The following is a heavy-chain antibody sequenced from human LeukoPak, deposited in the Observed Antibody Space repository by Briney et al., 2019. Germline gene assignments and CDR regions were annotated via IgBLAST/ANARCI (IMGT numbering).Heavy chain of an antibody. V-gene: IGHV3-30*03. CDR3: ARDGYYSSSLSY. CDR2: ISYDGSNK. CDR1: GFTFSSYG. J-gene: IGHJ4*02. Sequence: GGSLRLSCAASGFTFSSYGMHWVRQAPGKGLEWVAVISYDGSNKYYADSVKGRFTISRDNSKNTLYLQMNSLRAEDTAVYYCARDGYYSSSLSYWGQGTLVTVSS. D-gene: IGHD6-13*01.